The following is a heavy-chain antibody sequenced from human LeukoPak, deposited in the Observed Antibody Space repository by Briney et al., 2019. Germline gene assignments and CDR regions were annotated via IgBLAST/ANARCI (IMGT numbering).Heavy chain of an antibody. CDR1: GGSFSGYY. CDR2: IYYSKNT. D-gene: IGHD5-18*01. V-gene: IGHV4-34*01. J-gene: IGHJ4*02. CDR3: VSPRGFSYGYFDY. Sequence: SETLSLTCAVYGGSFSGYYWSWIRQPPGKGLEWIGSIYYSKNTYYNPSLKSRVTISADTSKNQFSLTLGSVSATDTAVYYCVSPRGFSYGYFDYWGQGTLVTVSS.